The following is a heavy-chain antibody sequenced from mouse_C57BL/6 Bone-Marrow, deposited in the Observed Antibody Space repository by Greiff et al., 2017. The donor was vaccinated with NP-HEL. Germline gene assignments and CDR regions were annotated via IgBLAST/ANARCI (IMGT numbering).Heavy chain of an antibody. CDR2: IYPGSGST. CDR3: AGGRDDYENY. V-gene: IGHV1-55*01. Sequence: QVQLKQSGAELVKPGASVKMSCKASGYTFTSYWITWVKQRPGQGLEWIGDIYPGSGSTNYNEKFKSKATLTVDTSSSTAYMQLSSLTSEDSAVYYCAGGRDDYENYWGQGTTLTVSS. D-gene: IGHD2-4*01. CDR1: GYTFTSYW. J-gene: IGHJ2*01.